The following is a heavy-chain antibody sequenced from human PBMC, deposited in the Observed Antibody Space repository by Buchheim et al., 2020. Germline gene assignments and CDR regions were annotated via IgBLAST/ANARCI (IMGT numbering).Heavy chain of an antibody. D-gene: IGHD4-17*01. Sequence: QVQLVQSGAEVKKPGASVKVSCKASGYTFTSYYMHWVRQAPGQGLEWMGIINPSGGSTSYAQKFQGRVTMTRDTSTSTAYMELSSLRSEDTAVYYCARDRSGGGDYGRNYYYYGMDVWGQGTT. J-gene: IGHJ6*02. CDR1: GYTFTSYY. V-gene: IGHV1-46*01. CDR2: INPSGGST. CDR3: ARDRSGGGDYGRNYYYYGMDV.